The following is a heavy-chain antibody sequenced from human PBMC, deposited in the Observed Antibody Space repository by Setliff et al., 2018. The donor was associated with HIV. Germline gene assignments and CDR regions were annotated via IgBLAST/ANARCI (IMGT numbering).Heavy chain of an antibody. CDR2: IYTSGST. D-gene: IGHD3-22*01. CDR3: ARGLSFYDPGGFDY. CDR1: GGPISSYY. V-gene: IGHV4-4*09. J-gene: IGHJ4*02. Sequence: SSETLSLTCTVSGGPISSYYWSWIRQPPGKGLEWIGYIYTSGSTNYNPSLKSRVTISVDTSKNQFSLKLSSVTAADTAVYYCARGLSFYDPGGFDYWGQGTLVTVS.